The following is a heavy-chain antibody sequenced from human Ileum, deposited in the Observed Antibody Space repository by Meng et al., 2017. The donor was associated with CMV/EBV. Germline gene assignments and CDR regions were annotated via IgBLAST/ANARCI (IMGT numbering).Heavy chain of an antibody. D-gene: IGHD6-6*01. Sequence: GESLKISCAASGFSFRNFDMSWARQAPGKGLEWVATITGSGSRTHYADSVKGRFTISRDNSKNTLYLQINSLRVEDTARYYCDASDYWGQGTQVTVSS. CDR3: DASDY. CDR2: ITGSGSRT. CDR1: GFSFRNFD. J-gene: IGHJ4*02. V-gene: IGHV3-23*01.